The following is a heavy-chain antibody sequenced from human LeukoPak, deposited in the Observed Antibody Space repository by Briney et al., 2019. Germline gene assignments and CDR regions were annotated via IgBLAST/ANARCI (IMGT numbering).Heavy chain of an antibody. J-gene: IGHJ5*02. CDR2: TYYRSKWYN. D-gene: IGHD6-13*01. V-gene: IGHV6-1*01. Sequence: SQTLSLTCAISGDSFSSNTAAWNWIRQSPSRGLEWLGRTYYRSKWYNDYAVSVKSRITINPDTSKNQFSLQLNSVTPEDTAVYYCAKSRSSWVHSDPWGQGILVTVSS. CDR1: GDSFSSNTAA. CDR3: AKSRSSWVHSDP.